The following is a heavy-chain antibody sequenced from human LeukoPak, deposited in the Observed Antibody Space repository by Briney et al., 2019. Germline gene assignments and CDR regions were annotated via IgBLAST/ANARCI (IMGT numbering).Heavy chain of an antibody. CDR1: GGSISGHY. V-gene: IGHV4-59*11. CDR3: ARFGVDYDMDV. CDR2: IHYTGKP. D-gene: IGHD3-16*01. J-gene: IGHJ6*02. Sequence: ETLSLTCSVSGGSISGHYWTWIRQPPGKGLEWIGQIHYTGKPDYNPSLKSRITISVDTSKNQVSLQVSSVTAADSAIYYCARFGVDYDMDVWGHGTTVTVFS.